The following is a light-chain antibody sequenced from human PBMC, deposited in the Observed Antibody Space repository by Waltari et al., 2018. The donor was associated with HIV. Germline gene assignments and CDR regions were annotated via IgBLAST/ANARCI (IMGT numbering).Light chain of an antibody. CDR1: NIGSNT. V-gene: IGLV3-21*02. J-gene: IGLJ3*02. Sequence: SYVLTQPPSVSVAPGQTARITCGGNNIGSNTVHWYQQSPGQAPVLVVHADSDRPSGIPEGCSGSNSGNTATLTIGRVEAGDEADYYCQVWDSRSDQPVLGGGTRLTVL. CDR2: ADS. CDR3: QVWDSRSDQPV.